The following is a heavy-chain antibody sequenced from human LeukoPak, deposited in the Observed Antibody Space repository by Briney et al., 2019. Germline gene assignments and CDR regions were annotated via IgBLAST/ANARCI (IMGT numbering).Heavy chain of an antibody. J-gene: IGHJ4*02. CDR2: ISNSGGDT. V-gene: IGHV3-23*01. CDR3: AEHPSMPRGPGY. Sequence: GGSLRLSCAASGFTFSSYAMTWVRQAPGKGLELVSVISNSGGDTYYADSVKGRFSISRDNSKNTLYLQMNSLRAEDTAVYYCAEHPSMPRGPGYWGQGTLVTVSS. D-gene: IGHD3-10*01. CDR1: GFTFSSYA.